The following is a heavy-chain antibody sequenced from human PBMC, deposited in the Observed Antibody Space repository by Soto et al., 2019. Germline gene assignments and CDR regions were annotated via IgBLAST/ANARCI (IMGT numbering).Heavy chain of an antibody. CDR3: ASGATRAWFDP. Sequence: SETLSLTCAVYGGSFSGYYWSWIRQPPGKGLEWIGEINHSGSTNYNPSLKSRVTISVDTSKNQFSLKLSSVTAADTAVYYCASGATRAWFDPWGQGTLVTVSS. V-gene: IGHV4-34*01. CDR1: GGSFSGYY. J-gene: IGHJ5*02. D-gene: IGHD1-26*01. CDR2: INHSGST.